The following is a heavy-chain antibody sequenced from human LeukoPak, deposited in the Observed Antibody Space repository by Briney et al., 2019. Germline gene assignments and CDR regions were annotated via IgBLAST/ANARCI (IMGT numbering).Heavy chain of an antibody. D-gene: IGHD2-2*01. CDR3: ARLYEDCNSTTCYQGYFDP. CDR1: GYSFSTNW. V-gene: IGHV5-51*01. Sequence: GESLKISCKGSGYSFSTNWIGWVRQMPGKGLEWMGTIYPGDPDTRYSPSFQGQVTISVDTSVSATYLQWSSLKASDTAIYYCARLYEDCNSTTCYQGYFDPWGQGTLVTVSS. J-gene: IGHJ5*02. CDR2: IYPGDPDT.